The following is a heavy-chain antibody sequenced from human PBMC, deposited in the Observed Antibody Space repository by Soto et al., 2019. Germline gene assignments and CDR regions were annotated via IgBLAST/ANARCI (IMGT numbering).Heavy chain of an antibody. D-gene: IGHD3-22*01. CDR3: ARELLYYDSSGYSWDDAFDI. V-gene: IGHV4-30-2*01. J-gene: IGHJ3*02. Sequence: QLQLQESGSRLVKPSQTLSLTCAVPGGSLSSSSYSWSWIRQTPGKGLEWIGFIYQSGSTYYNPSLKSRVTLSLDRPKNQISLKLTSVTAADTAVYYCARELLYYDSSGYSWDDAFDIWGQGTMVTVSS. CDR2: IYQSGST. CDR1: GGSLSSSSYS.